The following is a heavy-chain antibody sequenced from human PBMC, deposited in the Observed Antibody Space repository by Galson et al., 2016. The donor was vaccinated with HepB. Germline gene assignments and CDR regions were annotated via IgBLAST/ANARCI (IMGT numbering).Heavy chain of an antibody. CDR3: ARVGCSTTSCYRHSPYYFDY. V-gene: IGHV3-74*01. D-gene: IGHD2-2*01. CDR2: SNGDGSSP. J-gene: IGHJ4*02. Sequence: SLRLSCAASGFTFSSYWMHWVRQAPGKGLVWVSRSNGDGSSPTYADSVKSRFTISRDNAKNTLYLQMNSLRAEDTAVYYCARVGCSTTSCYRHSPYYFDYWGQGTLVTVSS. CDR1: GFTFSSYW.